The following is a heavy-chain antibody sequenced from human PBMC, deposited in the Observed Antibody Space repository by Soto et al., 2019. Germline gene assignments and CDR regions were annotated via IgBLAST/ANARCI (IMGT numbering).Heavy chain of an antibody. CDR2: ISYDGSNK. J-gene: IGHJ4*02. D-gene: IGHD3-10*01. V-gene: IGHV3-30*18. CDR1: GFTFSTYG. Sequence: QVQLVESGGGVVQSGRSLRLSCAASGFTFSTYGMHWVRQAPGKGLEWVAVISYDGSNKYYADSVKGRFTISRDNSKDTLFLQMNSLRAEDTAVYYCAKIIRRYGSEYDYWGQGTLVTVSP. CDR3: AKIIRRYGSEYDY.